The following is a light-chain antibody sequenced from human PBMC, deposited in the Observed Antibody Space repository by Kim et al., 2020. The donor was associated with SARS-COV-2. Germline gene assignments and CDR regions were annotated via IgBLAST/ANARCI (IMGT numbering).Light chain of an antibody. CDR2: GKN. CDR3: NSRDSSGNHWV. J-gene: IGLJ3*02. V-gene: IGLV3-19*01. Sequence: LGKTVRITCQGDSLRSYYASWYQQKPGQAPVLVIYGKNNRPSGIPDRFSGSSSGNTASLTITGAQAEDEADYYCNSRDSSGNHWVFGGGTQLTVL. CDR1: SLRSYY.